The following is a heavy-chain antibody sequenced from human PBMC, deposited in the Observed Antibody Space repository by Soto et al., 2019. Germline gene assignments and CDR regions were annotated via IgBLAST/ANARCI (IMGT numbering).Heavy chain of an antibody. CDR2: IYYSGST. CDR3: ARDHLWFGELFLGNYYGMDV. V-gene: IGHV4-30-4*01. Sequence: QVQLQESGPGLVKPSQTLSLTCTVSGGSISSGDYYWSWIRQPPGKGLEWIGYIYYSGSTYYNPSLKSRVTISVDTSKNQFSLKLSSVTAADTAVYYCARDHLWFGELFLGNYYGMDVWGQGTTVTVSS. CDR1: GGSISSGDYY. J-gene: IGHJ6*02. D-gene: IGHD3-10*01.